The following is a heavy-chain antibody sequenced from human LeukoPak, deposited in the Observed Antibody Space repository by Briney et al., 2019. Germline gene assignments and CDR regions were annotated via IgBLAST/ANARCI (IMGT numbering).Heavy chain of an antibody. Sequence: SETLSLTCTVSGGSINSYYWSWMRQPPGKGLVWIGYIYNSGNTNYNPSLKSRVTISVDTSKNQFSLKVSSVTAADTAVYYCARYAYGSGSYYDYWGQGTLVTVSS. CDR3: ARYAYGSGSYYDY. V-gene: IGHV4-59*08. D-gene: IGHD3-10*01. CDR2: IYNSGNT. J-gene: IGHJ4*02. CDR1: GGSINSYY.